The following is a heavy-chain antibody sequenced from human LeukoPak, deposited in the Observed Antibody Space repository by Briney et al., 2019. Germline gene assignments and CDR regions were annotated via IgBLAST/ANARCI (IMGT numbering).Heavy chain of an antibody. CDR1: GYTFTGYY. CDR2: INPNSGGT. Sequence: ASVKVSCKASGYTFTGYYMHWVRQAPGQGLEWMGWINPNSGGTNYAQKFQGRVTMTRDTSISTAYMELSRLRSDDTAVYYCARDRGSGSYFGLEIDYWGQGTLVTVSS. J-gene: IGHJ4*02. V-gene: IGHV1-2*02. D-gene: IGHD1-26*01. CDR3: ARDRGSGSYFGLEIDY.